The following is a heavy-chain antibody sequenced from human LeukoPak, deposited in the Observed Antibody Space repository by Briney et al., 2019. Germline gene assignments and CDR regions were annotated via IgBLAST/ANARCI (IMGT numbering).Heavy chain of an antibody. CDR2: ISTRSTYI. D-gene: IGHD2-2*01. J-gene: IGHJ4*02. CDR1: GFSFSDFS. Sequence: GGSLRLSCAASGFSFSDFSMNWVRQAPGKGLEWISSISTRSTYIYYADSVKGRFTISRDNDKNSLYLQMNSLRAEDTAVYYCAGSVEVVPAAISLGYWGQGTLVTVSS. CDR3: AGSVEVVPAAISLGY. V-gene: IGHV3-21*01.